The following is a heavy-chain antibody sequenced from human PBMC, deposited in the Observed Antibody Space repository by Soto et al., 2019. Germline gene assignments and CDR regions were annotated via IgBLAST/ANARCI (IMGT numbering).Heavy chain of an antibody. CDR2: ISYDGSNK. CDR1: GFTFSSYG. D-gene: IGHD6-13*01. CDR3: AKSGYRSRWYSQLDV. J-gene: IGHJ6*02. V-gene: IGHV3-30*18. Sequence: GGSLRLSCAASGFTFSSYGMHWVRQAPGKGLEWVAVISYDGSNKYYADSVKGRFTISRDNSKNTLYLQMNSLRAEDTAVYYCAKSGYRSRWYSQLDVWGQGTTVPVSS.